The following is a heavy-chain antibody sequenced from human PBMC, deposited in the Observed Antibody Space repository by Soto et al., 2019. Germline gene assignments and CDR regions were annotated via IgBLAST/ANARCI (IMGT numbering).Heavy chain of an antibody. D-gene: IGHD4-17*01. J-gene: IGHJ4*01. CDR1: GYTFTSYG. CDR3: ARDGPDYGYYEELEY. V-gene: IGHV1-18*01. CDR2: ISAYNGNT. Sequence: QVQLVQSGAEVKKPGASVKVSCKASGYTFTSYGIIWVRQAPGHGLEWMGWISAYNGNTNYAQKLQGRVTMTTDTSTSTAYMELRSLRSDDPAVYYCARDGPDYGYYEELEYWGPGTLVTASS.